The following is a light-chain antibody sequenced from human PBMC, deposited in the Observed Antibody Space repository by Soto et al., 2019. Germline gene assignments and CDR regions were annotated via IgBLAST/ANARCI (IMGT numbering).Light chain of an antibody. CDR1: QTVGSN. CDR2: GAS. CDR3: HQYNNWPRT. V-gene: IGKV3D-15*01. J-gene: IGKJ1*01. Sequence: EVVMTQSPATLSVSPGERATLSCRASQTVGSNLAWYQQKPGQAPRLFIYGASTRATGIPDRFSGSGSGTEFTLTISSLQSEYFAIYYCHQYNNWPRTVGKGTK.